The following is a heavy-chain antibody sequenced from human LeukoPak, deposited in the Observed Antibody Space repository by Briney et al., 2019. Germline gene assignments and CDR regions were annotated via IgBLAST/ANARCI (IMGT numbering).Heavy chain of an antibody. Sequence: PGGSLRLSCAASGFIFSQYSMSWVRQAPGKGLEWVSAISAGGGSTYFTDSVRGRFTISRDNSKNTLYLQMNSLRAEDTGVYYCAKGVRQQLVRTYYFDYWGQGTLVTVSS. D-gene: IGHD6-6*01. CDR1: GFIFSQYS. CDR3: AKGVRQQLVRTYYFDY. V-gene: IGHV3-23*01. CDR2: ISAGGGST. J-gene: IGHJ4*02.